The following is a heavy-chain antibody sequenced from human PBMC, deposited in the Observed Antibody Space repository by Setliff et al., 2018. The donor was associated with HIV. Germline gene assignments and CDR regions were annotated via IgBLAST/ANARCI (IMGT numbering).Heavy chain of an antibody. J-gene: IGHJ4*02. CDR3: ARGGYHGFGSYGDY. D-gene: IGHD3-10*01. CDR1: GYTFTSYY. V-gene: IGHV1-46*01. CDR2: LNPSGDST. Sequence: ASVKVSCKASGYTFTSYYVHWVRQAPGQGLEWMGILNPSGDSTAYAQQFQGRVTMTRDTSTSTVYMELSSLRSGDTAVYYCARGGYHGFGSYGDYWGQGTLVTVSS.